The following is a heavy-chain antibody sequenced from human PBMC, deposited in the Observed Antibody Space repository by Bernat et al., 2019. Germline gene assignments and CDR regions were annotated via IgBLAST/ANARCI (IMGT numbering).Heavy chain of an antibody. CDR3: ARAPYYDFWSGYYYDY. D-gene: IGHD3-3*01. CDR2: INPSGGST. V-gene: IGHV1-46*01. J-gene: IGHJ4*02. Sequence: QVQLVQSGAEVKKPGASVKVSCKASGYTFTSYYMHWVRQAPGQGLEWMGIINPSGGSTSYAQKFQGRVTMTWDTSTSTVYMELSSLRSEDTAVYYCARAPYYDFWSGYYYDYWGQGTLVTVSS. CDR1: GYTFTSYY.